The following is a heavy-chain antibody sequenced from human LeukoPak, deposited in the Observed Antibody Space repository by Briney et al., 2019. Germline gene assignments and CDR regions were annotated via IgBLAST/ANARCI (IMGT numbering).Heavy chain of an antibody. D-gene: IGHD6-13*01. Sequence: ASVKVSCKASGDTFTGYYMHWVRQAPGQGLEWMGWINPNSGGTNYAQKFQGRVTMTRDTSISTAYMELSRLRSDDTAVYYCARSYSSSWYSWGPFDYWGQGTLVTVSS. V-gene: IGHV1-2*02. CDR2: INPNSGGT. CDR3: ARSYSSSWYSWGPFDY. J-gene: IGHJ4*02. CDR1: GDTFTGYY.